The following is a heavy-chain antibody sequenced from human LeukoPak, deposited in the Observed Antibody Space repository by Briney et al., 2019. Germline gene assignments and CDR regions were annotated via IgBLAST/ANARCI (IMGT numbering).Heavy chain of an antibody. CDR1: GFIVSSNY. V-gene: IGHV3-53*01. Sequence: AGGSLRLSCAASGFIVSSNYMNWVRRAPGKGLEWVSVIYTGGNTYYADSVKGRFTISRDNSKNTLYLQMHSLRAEDTAVYYCASPSSGQSFDIWGQGTMVTVSS. CDR3: ASPSSGQSFDI. J-gene: IGHJ3*02. CDR2: IYTGGNT. D-gene: IGHD6-19*01.